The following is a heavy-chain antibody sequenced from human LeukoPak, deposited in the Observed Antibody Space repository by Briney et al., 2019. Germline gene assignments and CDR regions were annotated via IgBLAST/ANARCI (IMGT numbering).Heavy chain of an antibody. CDR1: GGSISSGDYY. CDR2: IYYSGST. D-gene: IGHD3-22*01. Sequence: SQTLSLTCTVSGGSISSGDYYWSWIRQPPGKGLEWIGYIYYSGSTYYNPSLKSRVTISVDTSKNQFSLKLSSVTAADTAVYYCARANPYYYDSSGYYGFDYWGQGTLVTVSS. CDR3: ARANPYYYDSSGYYGFDY. J-gene: IGHJ4*02. V-gene: IGHV4-30-4*01.